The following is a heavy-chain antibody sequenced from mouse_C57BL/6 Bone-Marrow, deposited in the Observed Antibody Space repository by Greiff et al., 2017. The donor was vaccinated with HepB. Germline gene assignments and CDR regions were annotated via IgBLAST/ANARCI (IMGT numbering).Heavy chain of an antibody. CDR1: GYTFTTYP. Sequence: QVQLQQSGAELVKPGASVKMSCKASGYTFTTYPIEWMKQNHGKSLEWIGNFHPYNDDTKYNEKFKGKATLTVEKSSSTVYVELSRLTSDDSAVYYCARGDYYGSSYLWYFDVWGTGTTVTVSS. D-gene: IGHD1-1*01. CDR2: FHPYNDDT. J-gene: IGHJ1*03. V-gene: IGHV1-47*01. CDR3: ARGDYYGSSYLWYFDV.